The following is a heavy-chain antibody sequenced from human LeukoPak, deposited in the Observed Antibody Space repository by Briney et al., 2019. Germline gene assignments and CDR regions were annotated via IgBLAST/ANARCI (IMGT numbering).Heavy chain of an antibody. Sequence: GGSLRLSCAASGFTFSSYSMNWVRQAPGKGLEWVSSISSSSSYIYYADSVKGRFTISRDNAKNSLYLQMNSLRAEDTAVYYCASRITIFGVDILRANAFDIWGQGTMVTVSS. D-gene: IGHD3-3*01. CDR1: GFTFSSYS. V-gene: IGHV3-21*01. J-gene: IGHJ3*02. CDR3: ASRITIFGVDILRANAFDI. CDR2: ISSSSSYI.